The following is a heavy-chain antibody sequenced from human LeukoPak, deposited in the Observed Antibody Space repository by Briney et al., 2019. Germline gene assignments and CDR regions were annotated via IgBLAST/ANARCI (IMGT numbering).Heavy chain of an antibody. CDR3: AKEDFGGGALDI. J-gene: IGHJ3*02. CDR2: MSGGGDIT. D-gene: IGHD3-3*01. CDR1: GFTFSSYA. Sequence: PGGSLRLSCAASGFTFSSYAMFWVRQAPGKGLEWVSAMSGGGDITHYADSVEGRFTISRDNSKNTLYLQMNSLRAEDTAVYFCAKEDFGGGALDIWGQGTMVTVSS. V-gene: IGHV3-23*01.